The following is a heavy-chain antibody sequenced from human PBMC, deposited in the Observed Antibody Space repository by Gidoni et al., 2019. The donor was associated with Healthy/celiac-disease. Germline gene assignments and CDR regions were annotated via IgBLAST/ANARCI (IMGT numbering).Heavy chain of an antibody. CDR2: IYYSGST. J-gene: IGHJ4*02. D-gene: IGHD6-19*01. CDR3: ARSSGWYAAVDY. Sequence: QLQLQESGPGLVKPSETLSLPCTVSGCSISSSSYYWGWIRQPPGKGLEWIGSIYYSGSTYYNPSLKSRVTISVDTSKNQFSLKLSSVTAADTAVYYCARSSGWYAAVDYWGQGTLVTVSS. CDR1: GCSISSSSYY. V-gene: IGHV4-39*01.